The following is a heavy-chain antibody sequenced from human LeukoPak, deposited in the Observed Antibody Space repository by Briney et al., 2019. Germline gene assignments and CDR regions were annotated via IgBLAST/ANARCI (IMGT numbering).Heavy chain of an antibody. CDR3: ARVRSTWEVDY. CDR1: GGSISSSSYY. Sequence: PSETLSLTCTVSGGSISSSSYYWGWIRQPPGKGLEWIGSIYYSGSTYYNPSLKSRVTISVDTSKNQFSLKLSSVTAADTALYYCARVRSTWEVDYWGQGTLVTVSS. V-gene: IGHV4-39*07. D-gene: IGHD1-26*01. J-gene: IGHJ4*02. CDR2: IYYSGST.